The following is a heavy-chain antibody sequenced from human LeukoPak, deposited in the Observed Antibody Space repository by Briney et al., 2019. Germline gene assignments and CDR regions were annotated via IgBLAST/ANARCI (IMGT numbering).Heavy chain of an antibody. Sequence: GEPLKISCKGSGYSFSNYWIGWVRQMPGKGLEWMGIIQPGDSGTRYSPSFQGQVTMSVDESITTSYLQWNSLGASDSAIYYCARGGSYRYGSSDYWGQRTLVTVPS. CDR3: ARGGSYRYGSSDY. CDR1: GYSFSNYW. V-gene: IGHV5-51*01. D-gene: IGHD5-18*01. J-gene: IGHJ4*02. CDR2: IQPGDSGT.